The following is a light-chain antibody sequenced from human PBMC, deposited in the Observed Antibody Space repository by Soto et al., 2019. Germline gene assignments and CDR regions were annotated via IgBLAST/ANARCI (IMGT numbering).Light chain of an antibody. CDR2: EVS. CDR3: ISHSDSTTYVV. V-gene: IGLV2-14*01. CDR1: SSDVGGYNY. J-gene: IGLJ2*01. Sequence: QSALTQPASVSGSPGQSITISCTRTSSDVGGYNYVSWYQHHPGEAPKLMIYEVSNRPSGVSNRFSGSKSGNTASLTISGLQAEDEADYYCISHSDSTTYVVLGGGTKLTVL.